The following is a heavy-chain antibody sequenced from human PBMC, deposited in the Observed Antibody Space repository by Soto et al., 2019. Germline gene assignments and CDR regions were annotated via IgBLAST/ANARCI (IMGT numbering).Heavy chain of an antibody. D-gene: IGHD3-3*01. J-gene: IGHJ6*02. V-gene: IGHV1-2*04. CDR2: INPNSGGT. CDR1: GYTFTGYY. CDR3: ARDEYYDFWSGYLNYGMDV. Sequence: ASVKVSFKASGYTFTGYYMHWLRQAPGQGLEWMGWINPNSGGTNYAQKFQGWVTMTRDTSISTAYMELSRLRSDDTAVYYCARDEYYDFWSGYLNYGMDVWGQGTTVTVSS.